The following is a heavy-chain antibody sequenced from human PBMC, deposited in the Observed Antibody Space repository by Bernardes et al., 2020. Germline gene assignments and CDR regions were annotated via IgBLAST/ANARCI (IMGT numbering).Heavy chain of an antibody. D-gene: IGHD4-17*01. CDR1: AFTFRSYA. CDR3: ASLRVLSDYLTY. V-gene: IGHV3-23*01. CDR2: ISGSGGST. J-gene: IGHJ4*02. Sequence: GGSLRLSCAASAFTFRSYAMSWVRQAPGKGLEWDSAISGSGGSTYYADSVKGRFTIYRDNYKNTLYLQMNSLSAEDTAVYYCASLRVLSDYLTYWGQGTLVTVSS.